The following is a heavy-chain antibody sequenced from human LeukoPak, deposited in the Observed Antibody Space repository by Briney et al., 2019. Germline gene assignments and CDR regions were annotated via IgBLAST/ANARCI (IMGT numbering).Heavy chain of an antibody. D-gene: IGHD6-13*01. CDR3: ARGLISSSWYPGGLYYYYYMDV. J-gene: IGHJ6*03. CDR1: GYTFTSYD. CDR2: MNPNSGNT. V-gene: IGHV1-8*01. Sequence: ASVKVSCKASGYTFTSYDINWVRQATGQGLEWMGWMNPNSGNTGYAQKFQGRVTMTRNTSISTAYMELSSLRSEDTAVYYCARGLISSSWYPGGLYYYYYMDVWGKGATVTISS.